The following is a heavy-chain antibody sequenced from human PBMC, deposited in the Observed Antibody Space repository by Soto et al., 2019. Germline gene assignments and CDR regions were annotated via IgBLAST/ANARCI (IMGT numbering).Heavy chain of an antibody. Sequence: PSETLYLTCTVSGGSVSSGSFSWSWIRQPPGKGLEWIGYIYHTGSNTYNPSLKSRVTMSADTSQNQFSLRLSSVTAADTAVYYCARGYCSSRSCSIFNYWGQGTQVTVSS. CDR2: IYHTGSN. CDR3: ARGYCSSRSCSIFNY. D-gene: IGHD2-2*01. J-gene: IGHJ4*02. CDR1: GGSVSSGSFS. V-gene: IGHV4-61*01.